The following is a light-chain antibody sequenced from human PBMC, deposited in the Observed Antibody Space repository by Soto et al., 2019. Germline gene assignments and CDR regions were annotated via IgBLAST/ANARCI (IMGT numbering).Light chain of an antibody. V-gene: IGKV3-20*01. CDR2: GAS. J-gene: IGKJ4*01. CDR3: QQYGSSPLT. Sequence: IVLTQSPGTLSLSPGERATLSCRASQSVSISYLAWYQQKPGQAPRLLIYGASSRATGIPDRFSGSGSGTDFTLTISRLEPEDFALYYCQQYGSSPLTFGGGTKVDI. CDR1: QSVSISY.